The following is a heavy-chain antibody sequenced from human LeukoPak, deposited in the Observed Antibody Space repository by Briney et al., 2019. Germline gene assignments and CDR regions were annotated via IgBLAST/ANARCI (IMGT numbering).Heavy chain of an antibody. CDR2: ISSSGSTI. V-gene: IGHV3-48*03. J-gene: IGHJ1*01. CDR3: ARDENAYGSGGSCSYFQH. Sequence: PGGSLRLSCAASGFTFSSYEMNWVRQAPGKGLEWVSYISSSGSTIYYADSVRGRFTISRDNARNSLYLQMNSLRGEDTAVYYCARDENAYGSGGSCSYFQHWGQGTLVTVSS. D-gene: IGHD2-15*01. CDR1: GFTFSSYE.